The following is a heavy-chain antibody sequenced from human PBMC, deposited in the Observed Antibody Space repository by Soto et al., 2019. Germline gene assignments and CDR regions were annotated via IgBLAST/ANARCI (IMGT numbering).Heavy chain of an antibody. V-gene: IGHV3-64*01. D-gene: IGHD6-6*01. CDR2: ISSNGVGT. J-gene: IGHJ6*03. CDR3: ARRARPDFYYMDV. Sequence: EVQLAESWGGLAQPGGSLRLSCAASGFTLSGYAMDWVRQAPGKGLEYVSGISSNGVGTYYANSVQGRFTISRDNSKNTVYLQMDSLRPEDMAVYYCARRARPDFYYMDVWGKGTTVTVSS. CDR1: GFTLSGYA.